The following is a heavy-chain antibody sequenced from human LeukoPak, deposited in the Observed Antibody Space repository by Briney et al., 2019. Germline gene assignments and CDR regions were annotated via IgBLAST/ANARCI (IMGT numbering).Heavy chain of an antibody. D-gene: IGHD5-24*01. J-gene: IGHJ4*02. CDR3: ARGKEMARTSGYYSFDF. Sequence: SETLSLTCTVSIGSLNSYFWTWVRQPAGKGLEWIGRVSDTGRAYYNPSLESRVTISLDTSKNQFSLKVTSVTAADTAVYYCARGKEMARTSGYYSFDFWGQGTLVSVSS. V-gene: IGHV4-4*07. CDR1: IGSLNSYF. CDR2: VSDTGRA.